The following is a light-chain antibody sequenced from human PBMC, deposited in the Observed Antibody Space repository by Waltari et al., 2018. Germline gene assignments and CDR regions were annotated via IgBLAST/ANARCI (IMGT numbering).Light chain of an antibody. CDR2: EVS. Sequence: QSALTQPASVSGSPGQSITISCTGTSSDVGGYNYVSWYQQHPGKAPKLMIYEVSNRPSGVSNHFSGSKSGNTASLTISGLQAEDEADYYCSSYTSSSTLIGGGTKLTVL. J-gene: IGLJ2*01. CDR3: SSYTSSSTL. CDR1: SSDVGGYNY. V-gene: IGLV2-14*01.